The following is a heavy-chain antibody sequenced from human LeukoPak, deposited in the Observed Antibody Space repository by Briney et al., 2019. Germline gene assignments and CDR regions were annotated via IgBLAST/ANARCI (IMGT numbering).Heavy chain of an antibody. Sequence: GGSLRLSCAASGFTFSSYSMTWVRQAPGKGLEWVSSISGSGRNMYYGVAVTGRFTISRDNAENSVSLQMNSLKADDTAVYYCCRRNSWPEEPDNWGQGTLVTVSS. CDR3: CRRNSWPEEPDN. D-gene: IGHD1-14*01. J-gene: IGHJ4*02. CDR2: ISGSGRNM. V-gene: IGHV3-21*01. CDR1: GFTFSSYS.